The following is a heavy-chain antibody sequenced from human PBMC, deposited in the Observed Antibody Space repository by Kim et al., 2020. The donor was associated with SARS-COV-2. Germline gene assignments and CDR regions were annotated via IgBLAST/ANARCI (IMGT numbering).Heavy chain of an antibody. CDR2: ISAYNGNT. CDR3: ARDRAHYDFWSGYYYFDY. CDR1: GYTFTSYG. V-gene: IGHV1-18*04. Sequence: ASVKVSCKASGYTFTSYGISWVRQAPGQGLEWMGWISAYNGNTNYAQKLQGRVTMTTDTSTSTAYMELRSLRSDDTAVYYCARDRAHYDFWSGYYYFDYWGQGTLVTVSS. D-gene: IGHD3-3*01. J-gene: IGHJ4*02.